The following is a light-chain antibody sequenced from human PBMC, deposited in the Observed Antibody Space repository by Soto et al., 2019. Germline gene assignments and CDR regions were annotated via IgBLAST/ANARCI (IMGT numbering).Light chain of an antibody. Sequence: EKVMTQSPATLSVSPGDRATLSCRSSQSVSTHLAWYQQKPGQAPRLLIYGASTRATGIPARFSGSGSGTEFTLTISSLESEDCAVYYCQQHNNWPPITFGQGTRLEIK. CDR3: QQHNNWPPIT. CDR2: GAS. J-gene: IGKJ5*01. CDR1: QSVSTH. V-gene: IGKV3-15*01.